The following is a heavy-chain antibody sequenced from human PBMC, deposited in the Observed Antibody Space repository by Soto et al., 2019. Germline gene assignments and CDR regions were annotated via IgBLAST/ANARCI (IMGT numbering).Heavy chain of an antibody. CDR2: IYHSGNT. CDR1: GGSISSGDYY. Sequence: QVQLQESGPGLVKPSQTLSLTCTVSGGSISSGDYYWSWIRQPPGKGLEWIGYIYHSGNTYYNPSLKSRVTTSVDTSKNQFSLKLSSVTAADTAVYYCARERPDGARLDPWGQGTLVTVSS. CDR3: ARERPDGARLDP. D-gene: IGHD6-6*01. V-gene: IGHV4-30-4*01. J-gene: IGHJ5*02.